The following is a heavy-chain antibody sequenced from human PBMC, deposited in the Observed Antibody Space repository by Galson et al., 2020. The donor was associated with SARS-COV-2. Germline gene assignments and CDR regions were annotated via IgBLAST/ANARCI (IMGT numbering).Heavy chain of an antibody. Sequence: GGSLRLSCTASGFTFGDYAMSWFRQPPGKGLEWVGIIRSKTYGGTTEYAASVRGRFTISRDDSKSTAYLQMNGLKTEDTAVYYCARGREGYNWEADYWGQGSLVTVSS. V-gene: IGHV3-49*03. CDR2: IRSKTYGGTT. CDR1: GFTFGDYA. CDR3: ARGREGYNWEADY. D-gene: IGHD5-12*01. J-gene: IGHJ4*02.